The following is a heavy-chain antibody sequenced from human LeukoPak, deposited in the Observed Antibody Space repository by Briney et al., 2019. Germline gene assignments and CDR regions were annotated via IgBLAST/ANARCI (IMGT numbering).Heavy chain of an antibody. J-gene: IGHJ5*02. Sequence: GGSLTLACAASGFMFSKSWMHWVRQVPGKGLVWVARIYNDGSTTNYADSVKDRFTISRDNAANTLSLQMSSLRAEDTAVYYCAREKDDHGDPGPLDAWGQGDLVTVSS. V-gene: IGHV3-74*01. CDR2: IYNDGSTT. CDR3: AREKDDHGDPGPLDA. D-gene: IGHD4-17*01. CDR1: GFMFSKSW.